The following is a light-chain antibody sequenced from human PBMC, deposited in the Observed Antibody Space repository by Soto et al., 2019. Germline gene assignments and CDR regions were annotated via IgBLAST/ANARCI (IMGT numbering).Light chain of an antibody. J-gene: IGLJ3*02. CDR3: SSYTSSATLV. Sequence: QSVLTQPASVSGSPGQSITIFCYGATSDIGTYNYVSWYQHHPGKVPKVIIYEVSNRPSGVSNRFSGSKSGNTASLTISGLQAEDEADYDCSSYTSSATLVFGGGTKLTVL. CDR1: TSDIGTYNY. CDR2: EVS. V-gene: IGLV2-14*01.